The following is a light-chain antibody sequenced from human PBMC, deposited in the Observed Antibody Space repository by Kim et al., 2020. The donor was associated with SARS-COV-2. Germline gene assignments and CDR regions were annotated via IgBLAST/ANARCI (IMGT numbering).Light chain of an antibody. J-gene: IGLJ2*01. Sequence: APGKTARINCGGKNSGSKSVLWYQQKPGEDPVLVIYEDSDRPSGIPERFSGSNSGNTATLTISRVETGDEADYYWQVWDSSSDDVVFGGGTQRNVL. V-gene: IGLV3-21*03. CDR2: EDS. CDR3: QVWDSSSDDVV. CDR1: NSGSKS.